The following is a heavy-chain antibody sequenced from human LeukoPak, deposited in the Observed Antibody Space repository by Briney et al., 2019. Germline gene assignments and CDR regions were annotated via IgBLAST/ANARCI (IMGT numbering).Heavy chain of an antibody. CDR2: ISGYNGNT. Sequence: ASVKVSCKASGYTFTSYGISWVPQAPGQGLEWMGWISGYNGNTNYAQKLQGRVTMTRDTTTSTAYMELRSLRSDDTAAFYCARDVGNYDDDGSGYYGPPLFDYWGQGTLVTVSS. D-gene: IGHD3-22*01. J-gene: IGHJ4*02. CDR1: GYTFTSYG. CDR3: ARDVGNYDDDGSGYYGPPLFDY. V-gene: IGHV1-18*01.